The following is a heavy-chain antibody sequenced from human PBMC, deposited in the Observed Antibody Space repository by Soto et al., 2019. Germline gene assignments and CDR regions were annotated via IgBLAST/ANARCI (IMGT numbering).Heavy chain of an antibody. CDR1: GYTFTSYG. J-gene: IGHJ6*02. Sequence: GASVKVSCKASGYTFTSYGISWVRQAPGQGLEWMGWISAYNGNTKYAQKLQGRVTMTTDTSTSTAYMELRSLRSDDTAVYYCARAKQWLARNYYGMDVWGQGTTVTISS. CDR2: ISAYNGNT. V-gene: IGHV1-18*01. CDR3: ARAKQWLARNYYGMDV. D-gene: IGHD6-19*01.